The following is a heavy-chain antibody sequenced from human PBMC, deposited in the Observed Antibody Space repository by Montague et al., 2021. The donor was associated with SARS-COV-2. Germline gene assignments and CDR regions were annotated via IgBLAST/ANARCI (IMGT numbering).Heavy chain of an antibody. D-gene: IGHD3-10*01. Sequence: SETLSLTCAVHGTSFSGYYWNRIRQPPGKGLEWIGEINHGGSTKYSPSLKSRLTVSADTSKNQFSLKLTSVAAADTAVYYCARLRDGVVPSPILGVGPYYTYYCMDVWGRGTTVIVSS. CDR1: GTSFSGYY. CDR2: INHGGST. V-gene: IGHV4-34*01. CDR3: ARLRDGVVPSPILGVGPYYTYYCMDV. J-gene: IGHJ6*03.